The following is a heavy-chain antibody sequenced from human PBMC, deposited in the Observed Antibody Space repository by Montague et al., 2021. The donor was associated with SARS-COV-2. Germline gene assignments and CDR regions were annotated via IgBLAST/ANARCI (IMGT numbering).Heavy chain of an antibody. CDR3: ARDTRITMIVVGQGYGMDV. J-gene: IGHJ6*02. V-gene: IGHV4-39*07. CDR1: GGSISSSSYY. D-gene: IGHD3-22*01. Sequence: SDTRSLTCTVSGGSISSSSYYWGWMRQPPGKGLEWIGSIYYSGSTYYNPSLKSRVTISVDTSKNQFSLKLSSVTAADTAVYYCARDTRITMIVVGQGYGMDVWGQGTTVTVSS. CDR2: IYYSGST.